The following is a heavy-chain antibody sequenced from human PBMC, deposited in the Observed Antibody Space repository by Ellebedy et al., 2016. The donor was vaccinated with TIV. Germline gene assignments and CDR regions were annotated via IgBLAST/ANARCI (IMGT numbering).Heavy chain of an antibody. D-gene: IGHD1-26*01. J-gene: IGHJ4*02. CDR3: SKERHSRWVGPTYFDY. V-gene: IGHV3-30*18. CDR2: ISYDITSR. CDR1: RFTISDDG. Sequence: PAGSLRLSCAASRFTISDDGIHWVRKAPGKGQEWVALISYDITSRYYTDSVKGRFTISRDNFNNTLYLQMNNLSAEDTAVYYCSKERHSRWVGPTYFDYWGQGTQVTVSS.